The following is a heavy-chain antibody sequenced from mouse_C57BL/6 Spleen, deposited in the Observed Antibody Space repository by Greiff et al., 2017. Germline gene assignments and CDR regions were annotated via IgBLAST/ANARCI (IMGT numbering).Heavy chain of an antibody. V-gene: IGHV1-22*01. CDR2: INPNNGGT. Sequence: VQLQQSGPELVKPGASVKMSCKASGYTFTDYNMHWVKQSHGKSLEWIGYINPNNGGTSYNQKFKGKATLTVNQSSSTAYLERRSLTSEDSTVYYCLGDGSKDYWGQGTTLTVSS. CDR1: GYTFTDYN. CDR3: LGDGSKDY. D-gene: IGHD1-1*01. J-gene: IGHJ2*01.